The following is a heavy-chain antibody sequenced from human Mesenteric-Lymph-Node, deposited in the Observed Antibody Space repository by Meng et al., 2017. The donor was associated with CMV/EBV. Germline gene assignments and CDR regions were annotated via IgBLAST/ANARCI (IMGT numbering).Heavy chain of an antibody. J-gene: IGHJ4*02. CDR2: ISYEGTNK. D-gene: IGHD3-22*01. V-gene: IGHV3-30*04. Sequence: SGFTLSSYGMQWVRQAPGKGLEWVAVISYEGTNKYYADPVKGRFTISRDNSKNTLYLQMNSLRAEDTAIYYCARAFDTSGYYRYFDYWGQGILVTVSS. CDR3: ARAFDTSGYYRYFDY. CDR1: GFTLSSYG.